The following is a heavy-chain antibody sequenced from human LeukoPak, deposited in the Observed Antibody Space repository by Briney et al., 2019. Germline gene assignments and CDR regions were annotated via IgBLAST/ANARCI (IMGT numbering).Heavy chain of an antibody. CDR2: ISSSSSYI. CDR1: GFTFSSYS. CDR3: ASVYYDILTGNAFDI. V-gene: IGHV3-21*01. D-gene: IGHD3-9*01. J-gene: IGHJ3*02. Sequence: PGGSLRLSCAASGFTFSSYSMNWVRQAPGKGLEWVSSISSSSSYIYYADSVKGRFTISRDNAKNSLYLQMNSLRAGDTAVYYCASVYYDILTGNAFDIWGQGTMVTVSS.